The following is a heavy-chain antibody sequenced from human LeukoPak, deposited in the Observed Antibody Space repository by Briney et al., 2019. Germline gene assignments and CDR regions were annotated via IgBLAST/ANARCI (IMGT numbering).Heavy chain of an antibody. J-gene: IGHJ6*03. D-gene: IGHD6-19*01. Sequence: PSETLSLTCAFYGASFSDYYWTWIRQPPGKGLEWIGEVNHSGSTNYNPSLKSRVTISVDTSKNQFSLKLSSVTAADTAVYYCARTVIAVAGTGYYYYMDVWGKGTTVTISS. CDR2: VNHSGST. CDR3: ARTVIAVAGTGYYYYMDV. V-gene: IGHV4-34*01. CDR1: GASFSDYY.